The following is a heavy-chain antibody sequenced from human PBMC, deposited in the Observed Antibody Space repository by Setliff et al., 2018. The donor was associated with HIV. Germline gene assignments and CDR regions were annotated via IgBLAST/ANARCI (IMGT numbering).Heavy chain of an antibody. CDR3: ASRGYCSGGSCYIYYYYYGMDV. CDR1: GGSISSSSYY. J-gene: IGHJ6*02. D-gene: IGHD2-15*01. V-gene: IGHV4-39*01. CDR2: IYYSGST. Sequence: SETLSLTCTVSGGSISSSSYYWGWIRPPPGKGLEWIGSIYYSGSTYYHPPLKGRVTISVDTCKNQFSLKLSSVTAADTAVYYCASRGYCSGGSCYIYYYYYGMDVWGQGTTVTVSS.